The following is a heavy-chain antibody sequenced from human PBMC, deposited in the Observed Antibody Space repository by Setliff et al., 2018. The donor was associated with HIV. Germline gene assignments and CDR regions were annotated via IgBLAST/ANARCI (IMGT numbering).Heavy chain of an antibody. CDR2: ISGYNGKT. Sequence: ASVKVSCKASGYTFTNYGINWVRQAPGLGLEWMGWISGYNGKTEYAQRFQDRVTMTTDTSTNTVYMEMRRLASDDTAVYYCAREGVPTVDEEWCYFDQWGQGTLVTVSS. D-gene: IGHD3-3*01. CDR3: AREGVPTVDEEWCYFDQ. J-gene: IGHJ4*02. CDR1: GYTFTNYG. V-gene: IGHV1-18*01.